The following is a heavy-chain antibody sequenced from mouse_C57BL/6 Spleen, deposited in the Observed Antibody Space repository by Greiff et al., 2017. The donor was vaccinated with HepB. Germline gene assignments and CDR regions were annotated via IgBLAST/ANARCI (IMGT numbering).Heavy chain of an antibody. Sequence: LQQSGPELVKPGASVKISCKASGYSFTGYYMNWVKQSPEKSLEWIGEINPSTGGTTYNQKFKAKATLTVDKSSSTAYMQLKSLTSEDSAVYYCARFNYYGNYVDWFAYWGQGTLVTVSA. J-gene: IGHJ3*01. V-gene: IGHV1-42*01. CDR2: INPSTGGT. CDR1: GYSFTGYY. CDR3: ARFNYYGNYVDWFAY. D-gene: IGHD2-1*01.